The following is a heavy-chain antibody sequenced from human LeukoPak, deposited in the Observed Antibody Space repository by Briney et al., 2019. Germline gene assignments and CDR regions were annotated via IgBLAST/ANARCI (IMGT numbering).Heavy chain of an antibody. Sequence: GVTLSLSCAASGFTLNIDGVRRVRQTTGRGGEGVAAVSGRGAGRYYGDSVKGRLTIYRDNYKNIMDLEVDSQRAEDTAIYYCARCTTAGIGWCNWFASWGQGTLVTVSS. V-gene: IGHV3-23*01. D-gene: IGHD6-19*01. CDR1: GFTLNIDG. CDR2: VSGRGAGR. J-gene: IGHJ5*01. CDR3: ARCTTAGIGWCNWFAS.